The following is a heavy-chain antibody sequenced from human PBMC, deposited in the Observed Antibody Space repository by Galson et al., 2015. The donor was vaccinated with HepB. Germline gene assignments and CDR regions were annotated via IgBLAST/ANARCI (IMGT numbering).Heavy chain of an antibody. CDR1: GFSLTTDKMC. V-gene: IGHV2-70*01. CDR3: ARGRDACNFFDF. CDR2: IDWEDDK. D-gene: IGHD3-16*01. J-gene: IGHJ4*02. Sequence: PALVKPTQTLTLTCTFSGFSLTTDKMCVGWIRQPPGKALEWLALIDWEDDKYYTTSLKTRLTVSRDTSKSQVVLTMAKMDPVDTATYFCARGRDACNFFDFWGQGTRVTVSS.